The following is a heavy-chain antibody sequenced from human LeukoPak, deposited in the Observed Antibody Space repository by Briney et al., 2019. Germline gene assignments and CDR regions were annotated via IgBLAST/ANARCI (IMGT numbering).Heavy chain of an antibody. J-gene: IGHJ4*02. V-gene: IGHV1-2*06. CDR2: INPNSGGT. CDR1: GYTFTGYY. Sequence: AASVKVSCKASGYTFTGYYMHWVRQAPGQGLEWMGRINPNSGGTNYAQKFQGRVTMTRDTSISTAYMELSSLRSEDTAVYYCARATTVVKGGTFDYWGQGTLVTVSS. CDR3: ARATTVVKGGTFDY. D-gene: IGHD4-23*01.